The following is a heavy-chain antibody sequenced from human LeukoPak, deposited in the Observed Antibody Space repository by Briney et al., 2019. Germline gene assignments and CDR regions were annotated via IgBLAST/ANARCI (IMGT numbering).Heavy chain of an antibody. CDR3: ARGIFLTPDNDH. CDR2: MNPNSGNT. CDR1: GYTFTSYD. D-gene: IGHD3-3*02. Sequence: ASVKVSCKASGYTFTSYDINWVRQATGQGLEWMGWMNPNSGNTGYAQKFQGRVTMTRNTSISTAYMELSSLRSEDTAVYYRARGIFLTPDNDHWGQGTLVTASS. J-gene: IGHJ4*02. V-gene: IGHV1-8*01.